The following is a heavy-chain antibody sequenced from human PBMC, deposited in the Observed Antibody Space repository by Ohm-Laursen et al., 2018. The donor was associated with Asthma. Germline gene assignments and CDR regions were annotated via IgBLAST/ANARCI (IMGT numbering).Heavy chain of an antibody. D-gene: IGHD3-10*01. Sequence: SLRLSCTASGFTFSSYGMHWVRQAPGKGLEWVAVISYDGSNKYYADSVKGRFTISRDNAYNSLYLQMNSLRAEDTAFYYCAVSIYAYGEGAYWGQGTLVTVSS. V-gene: IGHV3-30*03. CDR1: GFTFSSYG. CDR2: ISYDGSNK. CDR3: AVSIYAYGEGAY. J-gene: IGHJ4*02.